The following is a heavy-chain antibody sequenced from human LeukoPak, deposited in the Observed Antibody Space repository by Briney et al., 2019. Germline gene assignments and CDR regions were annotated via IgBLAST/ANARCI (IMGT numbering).Heavy chain of an antibody. V-gene: IGHV1-18*01. J-gene: IGHJ4*02. D-gene: IGHD4-17*01. Sequence: ASVTVSCKASGYSFTNYAISWVRLAPGQGLEWMGWISGYNGNTKYAQKFQGRITLTTDTSTSTAYMDLRNLRSDDTAVYFCARPNYGDYPGTAFDSWGQGTLVTVSS. CDR3: ARPNYGDYPGTAFDS. CDR1: GYSFTNYA. CDR2: ISGYNGNT.